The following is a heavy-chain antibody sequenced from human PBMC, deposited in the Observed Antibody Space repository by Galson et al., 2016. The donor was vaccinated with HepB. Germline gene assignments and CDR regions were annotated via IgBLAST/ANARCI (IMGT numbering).Heavy chain of an antibody. D-gene: IGHD3-10*01. Sequence: SLRLSCAASGFNFSTFTVNWVRQVPGKGLEWVSSISSSSLYIYYADSLRGRFTVSRDNSKNYLFLQMNRLGAEDTAIYYCARWSRGTGSSLDFWGQGTLVTVSS. V-gene: IGHV3-21*04. J-gene: IGHJ4*02. CDR3: ARWSRGTGSSLDF. CDR2: ISSSSLYI. CDR1: GFNFSTFT.